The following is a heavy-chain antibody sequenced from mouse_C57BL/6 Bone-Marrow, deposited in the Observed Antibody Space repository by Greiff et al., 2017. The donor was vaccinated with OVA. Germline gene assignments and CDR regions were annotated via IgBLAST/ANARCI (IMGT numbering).Heavy chain of an antibody. J-gene: IGHJ3*01. CDR3: ARRYYGSSYAFAY. Sequence: EVQGVESGGDLVKPGGSLKLSCAASGFTFSSYGMSWVRQTPDKRLEWVATISSGGSYTYYPDSVKGRFTISRDNAKNTLYLQMSSLKSEDTAMYYCARRYYGSSYAFAYWGQGTLVTVSA. D-gene: IGHD1-1*01. CDR1: GFTFSSYG. V-gene: IGHV5-6*01. CDR2: ISSGGSYT.